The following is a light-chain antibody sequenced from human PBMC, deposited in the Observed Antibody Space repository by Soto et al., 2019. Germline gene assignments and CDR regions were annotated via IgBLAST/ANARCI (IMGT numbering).Light chain of an antibody. Sequence: ENVLTQSPGTLSLSPGARATLSCRASQTLSANFLAWYQQKPGQAPKLVIYGVSKRATGIPDRFSGSGSGTDFTLTIARLEPEDFAVYYCHQRNNWPHTFGQGTKLEI. CDR1: QTLSANF. CDR3: HQRNNWPHT. CDR2: GVS. J-gene: IGKJ2*01. V-gene: IGKV3D-20*02.